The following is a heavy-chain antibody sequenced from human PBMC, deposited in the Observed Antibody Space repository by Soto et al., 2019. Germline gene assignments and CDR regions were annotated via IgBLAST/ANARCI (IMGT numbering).Heavy chain of an antibody. J-gene: IGHJ4*02. CDR3: ARVLRHYDILTGYYPEYFDY. CDR1: GGSISSGGYY. V-gene: IGHV4-31*03. CDR2: IYYSGST. Sequence: PSETLSLTCTVSGGSISSGGYYWSWIRQHPGKGLEWIGYIYYSGSTYYNPSLKSRVTISVDTSKNQFSLKLSSVTAADTAVYYCARVLRHYDILTGYYPEYFDYWGQGTLVTVSS. D-gene: IGHD3-9*01.